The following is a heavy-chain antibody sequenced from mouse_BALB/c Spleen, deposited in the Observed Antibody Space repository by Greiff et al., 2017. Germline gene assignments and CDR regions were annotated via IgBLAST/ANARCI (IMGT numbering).Heavy chain of an antibody. J-gene: IGHJ1*01. D-gene: IGHD2-1*01. V-gene: IGHV1-4*01. CDR1: GYTFTSYT. Sequence: VKLVESGAELARPGASVKMSCKASGYTFTSYTMHWVKQRPGQGLEWIGYINPSSGYTNYNQKFKDKATLTADKSSSTAYMQLSSLTSEDSAVYYCARRTYGNLYWYFDVWGAGTTVTVSS. CDR3: ARRTYGNLYWYFDV. CDR2: INPSSGYT.